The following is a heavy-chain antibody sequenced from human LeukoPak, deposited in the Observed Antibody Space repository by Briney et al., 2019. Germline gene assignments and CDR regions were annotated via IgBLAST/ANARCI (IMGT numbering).Heavy chain of an antibody. Sequence: SVKVSCKASGYSFVGYGITWVRQAPGQGLEWMGRIIPILGIANYAQKFQGRVTITADKSTSTAYMELSSLRSEDTAVYYCARGSGYYYDSSGYSQWSFDYWGQGTLVTVSS. CDR1: GYSFVGYG. CDR2: IIPILGIA. D-gene: IGHD3-22*01. J-gene: IGHJ4*02. V-gene: IGHV1-69*04. CDR3: ARGSGYYYDSSGYSQWSFDY.